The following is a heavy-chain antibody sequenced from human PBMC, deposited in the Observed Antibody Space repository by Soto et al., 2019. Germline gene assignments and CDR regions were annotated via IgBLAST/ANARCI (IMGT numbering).Heavy chain of an antibody. CDR3: VRGTNDWSGVDH. V-gene: IGHV3-74*01. D-gene: IGHD3-9*01. CDR1: GFTFSWTW. Sequence: PGESLKISCAASGFTFSWTWMHWVRQAPGKGLAWVSRTSGDGSSTDYADSVKGRFTISRDNARDTLFLQMSSLRAEDTALYYCVRGTNDWSGVDHWGQGTQVTVSS. J-gene: IGHJ4*02. CDR2: TSGDGSST.